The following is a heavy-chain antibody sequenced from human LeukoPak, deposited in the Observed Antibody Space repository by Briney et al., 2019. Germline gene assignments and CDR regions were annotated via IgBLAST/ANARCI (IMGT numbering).Heavy chain of an antibody. D-gene: IGHD5-12*01. J-gene: IGHJ4*02. V-gene: IGHV4-59*01. Sequence: SETLSLTCTVSGASITSSHWSWIRQSPEKGLEWIGFISDSGNTNYNPSLQSRVTISADTSKNHFSLKLSSVTAADMAVYYCVGGTWLRFHDWGRGTLVSVSS. CDR2: ISDSGNT. CDR3: VGGTWLRFHD. CDR1: GASITSSH.